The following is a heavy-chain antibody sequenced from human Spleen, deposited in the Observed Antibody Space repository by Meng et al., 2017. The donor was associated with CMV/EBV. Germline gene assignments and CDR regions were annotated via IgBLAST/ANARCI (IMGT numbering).Heavy chain of an antibody. J-gene: IGHJ6*02. Sequence: GESLKISCAASGFTFSDYYMSWIRQAPGKGLEWVSYISSSGSTIYYADSVRGRFTVSRDNTKNSVSLQMNSLRAEDTAVYYCARDWITYYYYGMDVWGQGTTVTVSS. CDR3: ARDWITYYYYGMDV. CDR2: ISSSGSTI. CDR1: GFTFSDYY. D-gene: IGHD3-16*01. V-gene: IGHV3-11*04.